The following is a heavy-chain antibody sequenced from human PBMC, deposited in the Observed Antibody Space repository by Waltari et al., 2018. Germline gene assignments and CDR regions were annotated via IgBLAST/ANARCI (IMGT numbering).Heavy chain of an antibody. CDR1: GGSFSGYY. J-gene: IGHJ5*02. V-gene: IGHV4-34*01. Sequence: QVQLQQWGAGLLKPSETLSLTCAVYGGSFSGYYWSWIRQPPGKGLEWIGEINHSGSTTYNPPPKSRVTISVDPSKNHFSLRRGSVPAADPAVYYCARSSSSSWGQGTLVTVSS. D-gene: IGHD6-6*01. CDR3: ARSSSSS. CDR2: INHSGST.